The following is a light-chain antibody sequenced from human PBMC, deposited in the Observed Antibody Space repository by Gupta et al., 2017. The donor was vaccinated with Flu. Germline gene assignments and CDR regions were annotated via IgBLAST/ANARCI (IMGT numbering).Light chain of an antibody. CDR1: QSISSW. Sequence: DIQMTQSPSTLSASVGDRVTITCRASQSISSWLAWYQQKPGKAPKLLIYKASSLESGVPSRFSGSGSGTEFTLTISSLQPDDFATYYCQQYNSYPLTFGQGTQLEIK. J-gene: IGKJ5*01. V-gene: IGKV1-5*03. CDR3: QQYNSYPLT. CDR2: KAS.